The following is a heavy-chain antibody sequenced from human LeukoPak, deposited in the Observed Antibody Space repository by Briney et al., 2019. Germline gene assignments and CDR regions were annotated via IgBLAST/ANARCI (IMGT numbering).Heavy chain of an antibody. CDR3: ATKQWLAPPPDS. V-gene: IGHV3-74*01. J-gene: IGHJ4*02. CDR2: INTDGTVT. CDR1: GFTFSKYW. D-gene: IGHD6-19*01. Sequence: GGSLRLSCGASGFTFSKYWMLWVRQAPGKGLESVSRINTDGTVTTYADSVKGRFTVSRDNADNTMFLQMNSVRDEDTAVYYCATKQWLAPPPDSWGQGTPVTVSS.